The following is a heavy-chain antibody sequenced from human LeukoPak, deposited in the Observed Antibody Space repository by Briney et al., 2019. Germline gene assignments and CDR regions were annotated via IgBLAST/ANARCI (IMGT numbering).Heavy chain of an antibody. CDR1: GYTFTGYY. J-gene: IGHJ3*02. V-gene: IGHV1-2*02. D-gene: IGHD2-21*02. Sequence: ASVKVSCKASGYTFTGYYMHWVRQAPGQGLEWKGWINPNSGGTNYAQKFQGRVTMTRDTSISTAYMELSRLRSDDTAVYYCARGLGVTNDAFDIWGQGTMVTVSS. CDR3: ARGLGVTNDAFDI. CDR2: INPNSGGT.